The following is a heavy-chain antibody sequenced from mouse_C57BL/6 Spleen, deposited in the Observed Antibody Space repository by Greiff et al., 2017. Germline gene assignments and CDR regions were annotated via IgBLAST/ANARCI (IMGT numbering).Heavy chain of an antibody. CDR1: GYAFSSSW. Sequence: VVEPGASVKISCKASGYAFSSSWMNWVKQRPGKGLEWVGRNYPGDGDTNYNGKFKGKATLTADKSSSTAYMQLSSLTSEDSAVYFCARNAMDYWSQGTSVTVSS. V-gene: IGHV1-82*01. CDR3: ARNAMDY. J-gene: IGHJ4*01. CDR2: NYPGDGDT.